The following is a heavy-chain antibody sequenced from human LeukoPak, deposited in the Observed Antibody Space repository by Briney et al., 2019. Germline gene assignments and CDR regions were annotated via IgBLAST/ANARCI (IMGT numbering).Heavy chain of an antibody. CDR2: IYYSGST. J-gene: IGHJ6*02. Sequence: SETLSLTCTVSGGSVSSGSYYWSWIRQPPGKGLEWIGYIYYSGSTNYNPSLKSRVTISVDTSKTHFSLRLSSVTAADTAVYFCARGAAVSYMSPMDAWGQGTTVTVAS. D-gene: IGHD5/OR15-5a*01. V-gene: IGHV4-61*01. CDR1: GGSVSSGSYY. CDR3: ARGAAVSYMSPMDA.